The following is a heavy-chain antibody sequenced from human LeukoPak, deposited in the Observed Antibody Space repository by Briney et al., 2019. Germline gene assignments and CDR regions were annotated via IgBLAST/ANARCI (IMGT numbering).Heavy chain of an antibody. Sequence: PGGSLRLSCVASGFTFSSYEMNWVRQAPGRGLEWVSYMSFSGSSTYYADSVKGRFTISRDNSKNTLYLQISSLKVEDTAVFYCARGIAGGAFDIWGQGTVVTVSS. CDR1: GFTFSSYE. D-gene: IGHD2-21*01. CDR3: ARGIAGGAFDI. V-gene: IGHV3-48*03. J-gene: IGHJ3*02. CDR2: MSFSGSST.